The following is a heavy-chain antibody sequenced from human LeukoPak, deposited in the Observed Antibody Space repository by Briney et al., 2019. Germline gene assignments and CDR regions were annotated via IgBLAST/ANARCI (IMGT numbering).Heavy chain of an antibody. J-gene: IGHJ4*02. Sequence: GESLKISCKGSGYSFTSYWIGWVRQMPGKGLEWLGSIYPGDSDNRYSPCFKGEVTISANRSISTAYLQWSSLKASDTAMYYCARRRGRGYSYGPIDYWGQGTLVTVSS. D-gene: IGHD5-18*01. CDR2: IYPGDSDN. V-gene: IGHV5-51*01. CDR3: ARRRGRGYSYGPIDY. CDR1: GYSFTSYW.